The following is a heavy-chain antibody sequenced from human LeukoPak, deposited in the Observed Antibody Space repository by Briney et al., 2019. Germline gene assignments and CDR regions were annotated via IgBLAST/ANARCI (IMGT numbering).Heavy chain of an antibody. J-gene: IGHJ4*02. CDR1: GYTFTGYY. CDR3: AREKYSSSWYYRN. V-gene: IGHV1-2*02. Sequence: ASVTVSCTASGYTFTGYYMHWVRQAPGQGLEWMGWINPNSGGTNYAQKFQGRVTMTRDTSISTAYMELSRLRSDDTAVYYCAREKYSSSWYYRNWGQGTLVTVSS. CDR2: INPNSGGT. D-gene: IGHD6-13*01.